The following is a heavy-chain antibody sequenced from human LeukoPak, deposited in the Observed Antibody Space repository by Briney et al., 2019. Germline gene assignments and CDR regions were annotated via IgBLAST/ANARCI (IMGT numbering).Heavy chain of an antibody. CDR2: INHSGST. CDR1: GGSFSGYY. J-gene: IGHJ2*01. V-gene: IGHV4-34*01. Sequence: SETLSLTCAVYGGSFSGYYWSWIRQPPGKGLEWIGEINHSGSTNYNPSLKSRVTISIGTSKNQFSLKLSSVTAADTAVYYCARGRRDGYSGPWYFDLWGRGTLVTVSS. D-gene: IGHD5-24*01. CDR3: ARGRRDGYSGPWYFDL.